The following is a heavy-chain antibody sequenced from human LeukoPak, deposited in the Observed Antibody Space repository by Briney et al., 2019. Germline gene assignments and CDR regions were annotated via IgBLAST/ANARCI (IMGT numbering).Heavy chain of an antibody. Sequence: GASVKVSCKASGYTFTSYDINWVRQATGQGLEWMGWMNPNSGNTGYAQTFQGRVTMTRNTSISTAYMELSSLRSEDTAVYYCARDLRYYYDSSGSAFDYWGQGTLVTVSS. D-gene: IGHD3-22*01. V-gene: IGHV1-8*01. J-gene: IGHJ4*02. CDR2: MNPNSGNT. CDR3: ARDLRYYYDSSGSAFDY. CDR1: GYTFTSYD.